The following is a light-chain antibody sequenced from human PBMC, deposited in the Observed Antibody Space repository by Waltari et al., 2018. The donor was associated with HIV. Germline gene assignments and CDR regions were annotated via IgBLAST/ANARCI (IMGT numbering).Light chain of an antibody. Sequence: QSALTQPASVSGSPGQSITISCTGTSSDVGSYNLVSWYQQHPGKAPTLMIYEVSKRPSGFSNRFSGSKSGNTASLTISGLQAEDEADYYCCSYAGSSTLYVFGTGTKVTVL. V-gene: IGLV2-23*02. J-gene: IGLJ1*01. CDR1: SSDVGSYNL. CDR3: CSYAGSSTLYV. CDR2: EVS.